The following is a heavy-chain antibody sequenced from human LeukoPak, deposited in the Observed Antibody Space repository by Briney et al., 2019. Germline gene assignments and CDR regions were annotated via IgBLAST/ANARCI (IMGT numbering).Heavy chain of an antibody. CDR1: GFTFSNYG. D-gene: IGHD5-18*01. J-gene: IGHJ4*02. CDR2: ISFDGSQK. V-gene: IGHV3-30*02. Sequence: GGSLRLSCAASGFTFSNYGMHWVRQAPGKGLEWVALISFDGSQKYYADSVKGRFTISRDNSKSTVYLQMNSLRAEDTALYYCAKDLAGGYTYGLWGQGTLVTVSS. CDR3: AKDLAGGYTYGL.